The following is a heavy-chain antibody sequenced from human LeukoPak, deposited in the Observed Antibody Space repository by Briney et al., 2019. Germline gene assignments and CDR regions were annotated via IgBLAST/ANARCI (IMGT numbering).Heavy chain of an antibody. J-gene: IGHJ4*02. Sequence: ASVKVSCKASGYTFTGYYMHWVRQAPGQGLEWMGWINPNSGGTNYAQKFQGRVTMTRDTSISTAYMELSRLRSDDTAVYYCARSNHYDSSGYFDYWGQGTLVTVSS. CDR1: GYTFTGYY. V-gene: IGHV1-2*02. CDR2: INPNSGGT. D-gene: IGHD3-22*01. CDR3: ARSNHYDSSGYFDY.